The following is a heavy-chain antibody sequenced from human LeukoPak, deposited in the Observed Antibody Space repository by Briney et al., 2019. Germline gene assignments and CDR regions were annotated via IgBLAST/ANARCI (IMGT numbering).Heavy chain of an antibody. Sequence: GGSLRLSCADSGFTFSSYGMHWVRQAPGKGLEWGALIWYDGDNKYYADSVKGRFTISRDNSKNTLYLQMNSLRAEYTAVYYCAREYSSGWYLGYWGQGTLVTVSS. J-gene: IGHJ4*02. CDR3: AREYSSGWYLGY. CDR2: IWYDGDNK. D-gene: IGHD6-19*01. V-gene: IGHV3-33*08. CDR1: GFTFSSYG.